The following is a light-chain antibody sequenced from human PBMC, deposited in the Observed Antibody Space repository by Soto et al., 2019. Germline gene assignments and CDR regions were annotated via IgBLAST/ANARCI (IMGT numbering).Light chain of an antibody. J-gene: IGKJ4*01. CDR2: GAS. Sequence: IVMTQSPATLSVSPGERATLSCRASQSVSDNLAWYQQKPGQAPRLLIYGASTRATGIPARFSGSGSGTEFTLTISSLKSEDFAVYYCQQHNNWPPFTFGGGTKVDIK. V-gene: IGKV3-15*01. CDR3: QQHNNWPPFT. CDR1: QSVSDN.